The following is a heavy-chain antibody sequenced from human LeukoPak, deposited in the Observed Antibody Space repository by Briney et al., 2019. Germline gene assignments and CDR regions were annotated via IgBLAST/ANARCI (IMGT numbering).Heavy chain of an antibody. V-gene: IGHV4-59*01. Sequence: MPSGTLSLTCAVYGGSFSGYYWSWIRQPPGKGLEWIGYIYYSGSTNYNPSLKSRVTISVDTSKNQFSLKLSSVTAADTAVYYCARGYTALASLWGQGTLVTVSS. D-gene: IGHD5-18*01. J-gene: IGHJ4*02. CDR3: ARGYTALASL. CDR2: IYYSGST. CDR1: GGSFSGYY.